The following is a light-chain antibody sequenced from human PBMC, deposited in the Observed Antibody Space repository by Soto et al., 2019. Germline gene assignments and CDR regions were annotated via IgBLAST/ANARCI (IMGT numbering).Light chain of an antibody. Sequence: EIVMTQSPATLSVSPGERATLSCRASQSVSSNLAWYQQKPGQAPRLLIYGASTRATGIPARSSGSGSGTEFTLTISSLQSEDFAVYYCQQYRTFGQGTKVEIK. CDR3: QQYRT. V-gene: IGKV3-15*01. CDR2: GAS. CDR1: QSVSSN. J-gene: IGKJ1*01.